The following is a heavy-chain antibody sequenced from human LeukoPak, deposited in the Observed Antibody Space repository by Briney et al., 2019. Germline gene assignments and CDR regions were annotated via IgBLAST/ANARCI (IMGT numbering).Heavy chain of an antibody. CDR1: GFTFSDYY. J-gene: IGHJ4*02. CDR3: ASRPDIYYYDSSGYSYFDY. D-gene: IGHD3-22*01. CDR2: ISSSGSTI. Sequence: GGSLRLSCAAPGFTFSDYYMSWIRQAPGKGLEWVSYISSSGSTIYYADSVKGRFTISRDNAKNSLYLQMNSLRAEDTAVYYCASRPDIYYYDSSGYSYFDYWGQGTLVTVSS. V-gene: IGHV3-11*01.